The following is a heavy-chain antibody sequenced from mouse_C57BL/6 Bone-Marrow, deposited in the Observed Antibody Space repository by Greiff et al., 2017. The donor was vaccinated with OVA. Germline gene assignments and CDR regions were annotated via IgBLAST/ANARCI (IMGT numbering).Heavy chain of an antibody. V-gene: IGHV1-72*01. D-gene: IGHD1-1*01. CDR1: GYTFTSYW. CDR3: TCYYYGSSLDYYAMDY. J-gene: IGHJ4*01. CDR2: IDPNSGGT. Sequence: QVQLKQPGAELVKPGASVKLSCKASGYTFTSYWMHWVKQRPGRGLEWIGRIDPNSGGTKYNETIKSKATLTVDKPSSTAYMQLSSLTSEDSAVYYWTCYYYGSSLDYYAMDYWGQGTSVTVSS.